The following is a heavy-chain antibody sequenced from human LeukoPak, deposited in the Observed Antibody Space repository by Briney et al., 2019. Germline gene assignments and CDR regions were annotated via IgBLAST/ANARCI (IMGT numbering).Heavy chain of an antibody. CDR2: IYYSGST. D-gene: IGHD4-23*01. CDR1: GGSISSYY. V-gene: IGHV4-59*01. J-gene: IGHJ5*02. CDR3: ARAGSVAPGP. Sequence: SEALSLTCTVSGGSISSYYWSWIRQPPGKGLEWIGYIYYSGSTNYNPSLKSRVTISVDTSKNQFSLKLSSVTAADTAVYYCARAGSVAPGPWRQGTLVTVSS.